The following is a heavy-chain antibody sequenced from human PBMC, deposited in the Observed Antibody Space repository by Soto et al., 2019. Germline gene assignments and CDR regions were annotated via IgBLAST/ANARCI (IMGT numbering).Heavy chain of an antibody. CDR1: GYTFTSYA. CDR3: AREESGWDYYYMDV. V-gene: IGHV1-3*01. D-gene: IGHD6-19*01. CDR2: INAGNGNT. Sequence: ASVKVSCKASGYTFTSYAMHWVRQAPGQRLEWMGWINAGNGNTKYSQKIQGRVTITRDTSASTAYMELSSLRSEDTAVYYCAREESGWDYYYMDVWGKGTTVTVSS. J-gene: IGHJ6*03.